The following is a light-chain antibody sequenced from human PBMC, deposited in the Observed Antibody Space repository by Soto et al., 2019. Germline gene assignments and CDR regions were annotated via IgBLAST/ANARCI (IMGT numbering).Light chain of an antibody. V-gene: IGKV1-33*01. Sequence: DIQMTQSPPSLSASVGDRVTITCQASQDISNYLNWYQQKPGKAPKLLIYDASNLETGVPSRFSGSGSGTDFTFTISSLQPEDIATYYCQQYDNLPPTWTFGQGTKVDIK. CDR3: QQYDNLPPTWT. CDR2: DAS. CDR1: QDISNY. J-gene: IGKJ1*01.